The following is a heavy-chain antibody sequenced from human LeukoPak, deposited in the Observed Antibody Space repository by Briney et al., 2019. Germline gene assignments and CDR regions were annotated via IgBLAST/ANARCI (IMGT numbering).Heavy chain of an antibody. J-gene: IGHJ6*01. CDR2: IIPVFGTT. V-gene: IGHV1-69*06. CDR1: GDTHSNHA. CDR3: ARQYWLPAAVVYVFNV. Sequence: SVNVSCKSSGDTHSNHAISGVRQPAGQGLEWVGAIIPVFGTTNYAQKFQGRVTITADTDSTTSYMELSSLTSEDTAIYYCARQYWLPAAVVYVFNVWGEGTTVSVSS. D-gene: IGHD2-2*01.